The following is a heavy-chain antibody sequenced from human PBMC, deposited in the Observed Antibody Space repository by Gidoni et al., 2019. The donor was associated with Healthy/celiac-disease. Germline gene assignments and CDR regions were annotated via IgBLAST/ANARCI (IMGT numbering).Heavy chain of an antibody. CDR3: AREPPYDFWSGYQQSPNAFDI. CDR2: IYYSGST. J-gene: IGHJ3*02. Sequence: QVQLQESGPGLVKPSETLSLTCTVSGGSISRYYWSWIRQPPGKGLEWIGYIYYSGSTNYNPSLKSRVTISVDTSKNQFSLKLSSVTAADTAVYYCAREPPYDFWSGYQQSPNAFDIWGQGTMVTVSS. D-gene: IGHD3-3*01. V-gene: IGHV4-59*01. CDR1: GGSISRYY.